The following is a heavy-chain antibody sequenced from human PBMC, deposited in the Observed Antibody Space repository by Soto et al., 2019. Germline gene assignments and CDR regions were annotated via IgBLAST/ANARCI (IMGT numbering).Heavy chain of an antibody. V-gene: IGHV1-69*13. CDR1: GYTFTGYY. D-gene: IGHD2-21*01. CDR3: ARGLFH. CDR2: IIPIFGTA. J-gene: IGHJ4*02. Sequence: ASVKVSCKASGYTFTGYYMHWVRQAPGQGLEWMGGIIPIFGTANYAQKFQGRVTITADESTSTAYMELSSLRSEDTAVYYCARGLFHWGQGTLVTVSS.